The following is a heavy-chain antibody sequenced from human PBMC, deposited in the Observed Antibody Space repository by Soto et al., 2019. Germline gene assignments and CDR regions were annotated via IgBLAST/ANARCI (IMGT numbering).Heavy chain of an antibody. V-gene: IGHV4-30-4*01. J-gene: IGHJ6*02. CDR2: IYYSAST. Sequence: QVQLQESGPGLVKPSQTLSLTCTVSGGSINSGDYHWTWIRQFPGKGREWIGGIYYSASTYYNPALVSRITISLDTSKHQFSLKLTSVTAADTAVYYCGRASRTPSGGMDVWGQGTTVTVSS. CDR3: GRASRTPSGGMDV. CDR1: GGSINSGDYH.